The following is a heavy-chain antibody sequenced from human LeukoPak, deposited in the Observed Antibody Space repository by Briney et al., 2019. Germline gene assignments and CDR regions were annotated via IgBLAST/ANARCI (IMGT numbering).Heavy chain of an antibody. CDR2: ISGGGGST. Sequence: PGGSLRLSCAAPGFTFSSYVMNWVRQAPGEGLEWVSVISGGGGSTYYADSVKGRFTISRDNSKNTLFLQMNSLRAEDTAVYYCAKGGYCSSTSCYVGWFDPWGQGTLVTVSS. J-gene: IGHJ5*02. D-gene: IGHD2-2*01. CDR1: GFTFSSYV. V-gene: IGHV3-23*01. CDR3: AKGGYCSSTSCYVGWFDP.